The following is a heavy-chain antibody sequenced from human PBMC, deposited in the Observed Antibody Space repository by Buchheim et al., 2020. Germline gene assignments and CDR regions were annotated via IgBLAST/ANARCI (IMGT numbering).Heavy chain of an antibody. CDR2: ISGSGGST. D-gene: IGHD2-15*01. Sequence: EVHLLESGGGLVQPGGSLRLSCAASGFTFSNCAMSWVRQAPGKGLEWVSTISGSGGSTYYPDSVKGRFTISRDNSKNTPSLQMNSLRAEDTAVYYCAKAEVVTATLYYFDYWGQGSL. V-gene: IGHV3-23*01. CDR1: GFTFSNCA. J-gene: IGHJ4*02. CDR3: AKAEVVTATLYYFDY.